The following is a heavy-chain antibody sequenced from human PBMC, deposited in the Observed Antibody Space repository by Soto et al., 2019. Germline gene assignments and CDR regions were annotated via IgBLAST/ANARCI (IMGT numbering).Heavy chain of an antibody. Sequence: PSETLSLTCTVSGGSISSSSYYWGWIRQPPGKGLEWIGSIYYSGSTYYNPSLKSRVTISVDTSKNQFSLKLSSVTAADTAVYYCASHYDFWSGYFAYNWFDPWGRGTLVTVSS. CDR2: IYYSGST. V-gene: IGHV4-39*01. CDR3: ASHYDFWSGYFAYNWFDP. D-gene: IGHD3-3*01. CDR1: GGSISSSSYY. J-gene: IGHJ5*02.